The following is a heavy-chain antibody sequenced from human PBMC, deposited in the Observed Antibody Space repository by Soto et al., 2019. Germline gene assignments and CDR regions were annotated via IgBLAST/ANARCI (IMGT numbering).Heavy chain of an antibody. CDR1: GGSISSGGYY. J-gene: IGHJ4*02. Sequence: SETLSLTCTVSGGSISSGGYYWSWIRQHPGKGLEWIGYIYYSGSTYYNPSLKSRVTISVDTSKNQFSLKLSSVTAADTAVYYCARVDGYNYNYFDYWGQGTLVTVSS. V-gene: IGHV4-31*03. CDR3: ARVDGYNYNYFDY. CDR2: IYYSGST. D-gene: IGHD5-12*01.